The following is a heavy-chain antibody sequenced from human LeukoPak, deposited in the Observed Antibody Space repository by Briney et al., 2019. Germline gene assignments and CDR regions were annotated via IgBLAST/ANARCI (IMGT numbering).Heavy chain of an antibody. Sequence: ASVKVSCKTSGYTFISSDINWVRQATGQGLEWLGWMIPNSDNTLYAQKFQGRVTMTRNTSISTAYMELSSLKSEDTAVYYCARGRGTSGYYFFDYWGQGTQVTVSS. D-gene: IGHD3-22*01. CDR3: ARGRGTSGYYFFDY. J-gene: IGHJ4*02. CDR2: MIPNSDNT. CDR1: GYTFISSD. V-gene: IGHV1-8*01.